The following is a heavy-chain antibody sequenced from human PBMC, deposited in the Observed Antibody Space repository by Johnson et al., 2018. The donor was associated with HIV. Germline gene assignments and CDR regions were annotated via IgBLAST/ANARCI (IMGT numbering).Heavy chain of an antibody. CDR2: ISGTDGST. Sequence: VQLVESGGGLVQPGGSLRLSCAASGFTFSSYAMSWVRQAPGKGLEWVSSISGTDGSTYYADSVKGRFTFSRDNSQNTLYLQMNSLRAEDTAVYYCAKGGFCSGGSCYFLCRELDAFDIWGQGTMVTVSS. CDR3: AKGGFCSGGSCYFLCRELDAFDI. D-gene: IGHD2-15*01. V-gene: IGHV3-23*04. CDR1: GFTFSSYA. J-gene: IGHJ3*02.